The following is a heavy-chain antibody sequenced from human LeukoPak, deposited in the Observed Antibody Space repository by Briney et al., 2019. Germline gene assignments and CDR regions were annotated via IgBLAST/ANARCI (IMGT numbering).Heavy chain of an antibody. Sequence: ASVKVSCKASGYTFTSYSINWVRQAPGQGLEWMGRISAYNGNTDYAQKFQGRVTVTTDTSTSTAYMELRSLRLDDTAVYYCARGDFAIYVFDYWGQGTLVTVSS. CDR3: ARGDFAIYVFDY. CDR2: ISAYNGNT. J-gene: IGHJ4*02. D-gene: IGHD2-2*02. V-gene: IGHV1-18*01. CDR1: GYTFTSYS.